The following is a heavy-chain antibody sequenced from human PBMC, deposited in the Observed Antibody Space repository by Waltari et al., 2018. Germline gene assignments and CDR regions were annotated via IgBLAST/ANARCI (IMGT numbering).Heavy chain of an antibody. J-gene: IGHJ6*02. CDR3: ARGPSYDYVWGSYRYNYYYYGMDV. V-gene: IGHV4-34*01. D-gene: IGHD3-16*02. CDR1: GGSFSGYY. Sequence: QVQLQQWGAGLLKPSETLSLTCAVYGGSFSGYYWSWIRQPTGKGLEWIGEINHSGSTNYNPSLKSRVTISVDTSKNQFSLKLSSVTAADTAVYYCARGPSYDYVWGSYRYNYYYYGMDVWGQGTTVTVSS. CDR2: INHSGST.